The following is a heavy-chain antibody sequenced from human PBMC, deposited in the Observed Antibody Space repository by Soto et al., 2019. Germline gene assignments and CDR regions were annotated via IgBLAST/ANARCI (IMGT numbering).Heavy chain of an antibody. D-gene: IGHD1-26*01. CDR3: AKDLRFGFGTYSGSNWLGAFDI. Sequence: QPGGSLRLSCAASGFTFSSYAMSWVRQAPGKGLEWVSAISGSGGSTYYADSVKGRFTISRDNSKNTLYLQMNSLSAEDTAVYYCAKDLRFGFGTYSGSNWLGAFDIWGQGTMVPV. CDR1: GFTFSSYA. J-gene: IGHJ3*02. V-gene: IGHV3-23*01. CDR2: ISGSGGST.